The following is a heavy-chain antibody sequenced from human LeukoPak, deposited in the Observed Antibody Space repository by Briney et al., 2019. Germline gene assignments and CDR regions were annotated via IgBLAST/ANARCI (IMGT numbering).Heavy chain of an antibody. V-gene: IGHV4-30-4*01. CDR1: GGSISSGDYY. Sequence: SETLSLTCTVSGGSISSGDYYWRWIRQPPGKGLEWIAYIDYSGSTYYNPSLKSRVTISVDTSKNQFSLKLSSVTAADTAVYYCARDLKKYDSSGYPQWYFDLWGRGTLVTVSS. CDR3: ARDLKKYDSSGYPQWYFDL. D-gene: IGHD3-22*01. CDR2: IDYSGST. J-gene: IGHJ2*01.